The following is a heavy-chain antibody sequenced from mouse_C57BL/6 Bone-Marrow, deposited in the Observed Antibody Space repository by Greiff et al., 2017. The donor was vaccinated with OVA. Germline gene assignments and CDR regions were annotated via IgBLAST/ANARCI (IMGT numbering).Heavy chain of an antibody. J-gene: IGHJ2*01. CDR2: ISDGGSYT. Sequence: EVMLVESGGGLVKPGGSLKLSCAASGFTFSSYAMSWVRQTPEKRLEWVATISDGGSYTYYPDNVKGRFTISRDNAKNNLYLQMSHLKSEDTAMYYCARLDGGYYFDYWGQGTTLTVSS. CDR1: GFTFSSYA. CDR3: ARLDGGYYFDY. V-gene: IGHV5-4*03.